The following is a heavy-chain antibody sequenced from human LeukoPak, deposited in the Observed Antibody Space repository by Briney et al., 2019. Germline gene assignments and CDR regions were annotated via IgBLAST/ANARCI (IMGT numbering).Heavy chain of an antibody. J-gene: IGHJ5*02. CDR2: INHSGST. CDR1: GGSFSGYY. V-gene: IGHV4-34*01. Sequence: SETLSLTCAVYGGSFSGYYWSWIRQPPGKGLEWIGEINHSGSTNYNPSLKSRVTISIDTSKNQFSLKLSSLAARDTALYYCARGYIVVVVTATPWFAPWGQGTLVTVSS. CDR3: ARGYIVVVVTATPWFAP. D-gene: IGHD2-15*01.